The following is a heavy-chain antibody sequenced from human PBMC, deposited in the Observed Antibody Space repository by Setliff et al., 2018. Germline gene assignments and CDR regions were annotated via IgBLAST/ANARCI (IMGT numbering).Heavy chain of an antibody. J-gene: IGHJ4*02. CDR3: ARGRGQKRFDY. CDR1: GYPFTNYG. Sequence: ASVKVSCKTSGYPFTNYGLSWVRQAPGQGLEWMGWISGHNGDTKLAQNFQGRVTMTRNTSISTAYMELRSLRSEDTAVYYCARGRGQKRFDYWGQGTLVTVSS. V-gene: IGHV1-18*01. CDR2: ISGHNGDT. D-gene: IGHD6-25*01.